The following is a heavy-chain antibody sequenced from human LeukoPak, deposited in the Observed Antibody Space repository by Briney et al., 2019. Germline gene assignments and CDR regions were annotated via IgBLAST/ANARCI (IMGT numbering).Heavy chain of an antibody. V-gene: IGHV1-18*04. CDR1: GYTFTSYG. D-gene: IGHD6-19*01. CDR3: ARGMPHSSGWYLGAWYFDL. J-gene: IGHJ2*01. Sequence: ASVKVSCKASGYTFTSYGISWVRQAPGQGLEWMGWISAYNGNTNYAQKLQGRVTMTTDTSTSTAYMELRSLRSDDTAVYYCARGMPHSSGWYLGAWYFDLRGRGTLVTVSS. CDR2: ISAYNGNT.